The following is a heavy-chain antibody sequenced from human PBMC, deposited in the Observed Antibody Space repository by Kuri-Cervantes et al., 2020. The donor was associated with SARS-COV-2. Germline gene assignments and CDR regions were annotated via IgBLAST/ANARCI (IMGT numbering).Heavy chain of an antibody. CDR1: GYSFTSYW. CDR2: IYPGDSDT. V-gene: IGHV5-51*01. D-gene: IGHD2-2*02. J-gene: IGHJ3*02. CDR3: ARLGYCCSTSCYNRAFDI. Sequence: GESLKISCKGSGYSFTSYWIGWVRQMPGKGLEWMGIIYPGDSDTRYSPSFQGQVTISADKSISTAYLQWNSLKASDTAMYYCARLGYCCSTSCYNRAFDIWGQGTMVTVSS.